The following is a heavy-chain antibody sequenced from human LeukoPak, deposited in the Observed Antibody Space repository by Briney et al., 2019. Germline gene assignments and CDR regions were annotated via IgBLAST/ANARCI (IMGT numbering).Heavy chain of an antibody. CDR2: IYYSGST. CDR3: ASTRGVGAPPLEY. Sequence: PSETLSLTCAVYGGSFSGYYWSWIRQPPGKGLEWIGYIYYSGSTNYNPSLKSRVTISVDTSKNQFSLKLSSVTAADTAVYYCASTRGVGAPPLEYWGQGTLVTVSS. CDR1: GGSFSGYY. V-gene: IGHV4-59*01. D-gene: IGHD1-26*01. J-gene: IGHJ4*02.